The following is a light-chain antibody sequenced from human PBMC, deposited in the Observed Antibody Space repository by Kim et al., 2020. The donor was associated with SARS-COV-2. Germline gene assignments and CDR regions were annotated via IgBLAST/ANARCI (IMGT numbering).Light chain of an antibody. V-gene: IGLV3-21*04. CDR3: QVWDSSSDHRVV. CDR1: SIGSKS. Sequence: PGKTARVSWGGNSIGSKSVHCYQQKSGQAPVLVIYYDSDRPSGIPERFSGSNSGNTATLTISRVEAGDEADYYCQVWDSSSDHRVVFGGGTQLTVL. J-gene: IGLJ2*01. CDR2: YDS.